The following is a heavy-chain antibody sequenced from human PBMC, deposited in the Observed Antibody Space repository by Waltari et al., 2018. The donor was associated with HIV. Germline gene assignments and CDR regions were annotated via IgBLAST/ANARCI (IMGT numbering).Heavy chain of an antibody. V-gene: IGHV3-30-3*01. J-gene: IGHJ4*02. CDR3: AISGAAPGPQGF. CDR1: GFTFSSYA. D-gene: IGHD6-13*01. Sequence: QVQLVESGGGVVQPGRSLRLSCAASGFTFSSYAMHWVRQAPGKGLGWVAVISYDGSNKYYADSVKGRFTISRDNSKNTLYLQMNSLRAEDTAVYYCAISGAAPGPQGFWGQGTLVTVSS. CDR2: ISYDGSNK.